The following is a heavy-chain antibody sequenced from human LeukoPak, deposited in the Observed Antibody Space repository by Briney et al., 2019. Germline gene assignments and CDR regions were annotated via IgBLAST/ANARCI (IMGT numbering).Heavy chain of an antibody. Sequence: GGSLRLSCAASGFTFSSYWMHWVRDAPGKGLVCVSRIPSDGITTSYADFVKGRFTTSRDNAKNTLYLQMNSLRDEDTAVYYCARKDSFDLWGQGTLVTVSS. CDR3: ARKDSFDL. J-gene: IGHJ5*02. CDR2: IPSDGITT. V-gene: IGHV3-74*01. CDR1: GFTFSSYW.